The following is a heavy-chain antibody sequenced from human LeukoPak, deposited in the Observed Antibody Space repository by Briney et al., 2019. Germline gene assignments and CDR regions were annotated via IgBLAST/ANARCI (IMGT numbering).Heavy chain of an antibody. J-gene: IGHJ3*02. CDR1: GFTFSSYS. V-gene: IGHV3-21*01. CDR2: INSDSNYI. Sequence: PGGSLRLSCAASGFTFSSYSMNWVRQAPGKGLEWVSSINSDSNYIFYADSVQGRFTISRDNAENSLFLQMNSLRAEDTAVYYCASRYCTSTNCYAFDIWGQGTVVTVSS. CDR3: ASRYCTSTNCYAFDI. D-gene: IGHD2-2*01.